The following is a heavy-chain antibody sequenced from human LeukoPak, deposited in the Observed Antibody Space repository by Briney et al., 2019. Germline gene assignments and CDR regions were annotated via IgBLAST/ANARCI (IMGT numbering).Heavy chain of an antibody. D-gene: IGHD1-26*01. J-gene: IGHJ3*01. CDR3: VTHYKWDLLVHAFDF. Sequence: GRSLRLSCAVSGIPFKKYGMHWVRQAPGKGLEWVATIWHDGSPTMYADSAKGRFTISRDDSKNMLYLQMNSLRAEDTGEYYCVTHYKWDLLVHAFDFWGQGTRVTVSS. CDR1: GIPFKKYG. V-gene: IGHV3-33*01. CDR2: IWHDGSPT.